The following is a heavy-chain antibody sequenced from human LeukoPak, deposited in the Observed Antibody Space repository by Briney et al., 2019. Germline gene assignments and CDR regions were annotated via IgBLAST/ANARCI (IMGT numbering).Heavy chain of an antibody. CDR3: ARDVGATVTNGAPGY. J-gene: IGHJ4*02. CDR1: GGTFSSYA. Sequence: ASVKVSCKASGGTFSSYAISWVRQAPGQGLEWMGRIIPILGIANYAQKFQGRVTITADKSTSTAYMELSSLRSEDTAVYYCARDVGATVTNGAPGYWGREPWSPSPQ. V-gene: IGHV1-69*04. D-gene: IGHD4-17*01. CDR2: IIPILGIA.